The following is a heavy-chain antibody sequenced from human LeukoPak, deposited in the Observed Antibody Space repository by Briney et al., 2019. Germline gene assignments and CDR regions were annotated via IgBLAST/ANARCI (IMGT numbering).Heavy chain of an antibody. V-gene: IGHV3-7*01. CDR1: GFTFTKYW. Sequence: PGGSLRLSCAASGFTFTKYWMSWVRQAPGKGLEWVANINRDGSEKYYVDSAMGRFTISRDNAQNSLSLKMNSLRAEGTAVYYCAGPPLSGYSSVWGQGTLVTVSS. CDR2: INRDGSEK. J-gene: IGHJ4*02. CDR3: AGPPLSGYSSV. D-gene: IGHD3-22*01.